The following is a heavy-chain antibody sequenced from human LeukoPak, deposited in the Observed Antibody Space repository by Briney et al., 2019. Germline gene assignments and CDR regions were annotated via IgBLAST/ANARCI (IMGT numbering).Heavy chain of an antibody. V-gene: IGHV3-53*01. J-gene: IGHJ6*03. D-gene: IGHD2-15*01. CDR1: GFTVSSNY. CDR2: IYSGGST. Sequence: GGSLRLSCAASGFTVSSNYMSWVRQAPGKGLEWVSVIYSGGSTFYADSVKGRFTISRDKSKNTLYLQMNSMRAEDTAVYYCARLYCSGGSCYSYYYYYMDVWGKGTTVTVSS. CDR3: ARLYCSGGSCYSYYYYYMDV.